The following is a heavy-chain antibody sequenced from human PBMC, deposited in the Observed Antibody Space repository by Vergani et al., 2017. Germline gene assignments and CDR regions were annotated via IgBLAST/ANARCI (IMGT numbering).Heavy chain of an antibody. CDR1: GVSIGSNSYY. J-gene: IGHJ1*01. CDR2: IYYTGTT. D-gene: IGHD2-21*02. Sequence: QVQLQESGPGLVKPSETLSLTCTVSGVSIGSNSYYWCWLRKPAGKGLEWIGTIYYTGTTYYNDAHKSRLTISVATSENQFSLNLTSVTAADAAVYYCTGDGRSDCVGDFEHWGQGTLVTASS. CDR3: TGDGRSDCVGDFEH. V-gene: IGHV4-39*02.